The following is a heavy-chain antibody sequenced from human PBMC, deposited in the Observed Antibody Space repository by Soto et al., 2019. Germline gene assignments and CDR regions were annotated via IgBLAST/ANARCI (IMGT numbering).Heavy chain of an antibody. CDR1: GFTFSSYA. V-gene: IGHV3-30-3*01. CDR2: ISKDGNSK. J-gene: IGHJ4*02. D-gene: IGHD3-10*01. Sequence: GGSLRLSCAASGFTFSSYAIHWVRQAPGKGLEWVTIISKDGNSKHYADSVKGRFTISRDNSKNTLFLQMNSLRAEDTAVYYCARDPQGSYCYIDYWGQGTQVTVYS. CDR3: ARDPQGSYCYIDY.